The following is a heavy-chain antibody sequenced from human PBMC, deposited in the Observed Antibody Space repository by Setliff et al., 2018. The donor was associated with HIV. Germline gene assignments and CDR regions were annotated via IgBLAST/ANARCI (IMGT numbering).Heavy chain of an antibody. CDR1: GFTFTSYS. CDR3: TRGGGYYNFWSGYSPVYYYGMDV. CDR2: IKSKTDGGTT. J-gene: IGHJ6*02. Sequence: GGSLRLSCAASGFTFTSYSMNWVRQAPGKGLEWVGRIKSKTDGGTTDYAASVKGRFTISRDDSKSIAYLQMNSLKTEDTAVYYCTRGGGYYNFWSGYSPVYYYGMDVWGQGTTVTVSS. D-gene: IGHD3-3*01. V-gene: IGHV3-15*01.